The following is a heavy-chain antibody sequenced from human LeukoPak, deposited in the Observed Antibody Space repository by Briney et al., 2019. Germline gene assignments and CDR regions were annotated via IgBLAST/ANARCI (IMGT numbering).Heavy chain of an antibody. CDR1: GFTFSGYA. Sequence: GGSLRLSCAASGFTFSGYAMSWVRQAPGKGLEWVSAISGSGGSTYYADSVEGRFTISRDNSKNTLYLQMNSLRAEGTAVYYCAKIISGYYPNDAFDIWGQGTMVTVSS. D-gene: IGHD3-22*01. CDR3: AKIISGYYPNDAFDI. V-gene: IGHV3-23*01. J-gene: IGHJ3*02. CDR2: ISGSGGST.